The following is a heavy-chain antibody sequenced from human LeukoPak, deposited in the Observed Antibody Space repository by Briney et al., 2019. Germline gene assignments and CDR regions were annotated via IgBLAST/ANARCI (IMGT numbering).Heavy chain of an antibody. V-gene: IGHV1-3*01. Sequence: ASVKVSCKPSGYTFTNYAIHWVRQAPGQRLEWMGWINAGNGNTKYSQKFQDRVTVTRDTSTSTAYMELSSLRSEDTAVYYCAKDEKGYYHDTSGYPDAFDIWGQGTMVTVSS. D-gene: IGHD3-22*01. CDR2: INAGNGNT. J-gene: IGHJ3*02. CDR1: GYTFTNYA. CDR3: AKDEKGYYHDTSGYPDAFDI.